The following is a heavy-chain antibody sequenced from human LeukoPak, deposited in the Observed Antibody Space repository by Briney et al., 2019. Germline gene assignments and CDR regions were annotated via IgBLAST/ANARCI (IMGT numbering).Heavy chain of an antibody. CDR2: IIPIFGTA. D-gene: IGHD3-9*01. CDR1: GGTFSSYA. J-gene: IGHJ4*02. Sequence: PVASVKVSCKASGGTFSSYAISWVRQAPGQGLEWMGGIIPIFGTASYAQKFQGRVTITADKSTSTAYMELSSLRSEDTAVYYCARGDYDILTGVDYWGQGTLVTVSS. CDR3: ARGDYDILTGVDY. V-gene: IGHV1-69*06.